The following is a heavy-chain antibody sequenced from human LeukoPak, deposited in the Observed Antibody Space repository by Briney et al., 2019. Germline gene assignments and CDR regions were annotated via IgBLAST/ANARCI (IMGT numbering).Heavy chain of an antibody. V-gene: IGHV4-39*07. CDR1: GGSISSRSYY. CDR2: IYYSGST. J-gene: IGHJ5*02. D-gene: IGHD4-11*01. CDR3: ARLINYPGGFDP. Sequence: PSETLSLTCTVSGGSISSRSYYWGWIRQPPGKGLEWIGSIYYSGSTYYNPSLKSRVTISVDTSKNQFSLKLSSVTAADTAVYYCARLINYPGGFDPWGQGTLVTVSS.